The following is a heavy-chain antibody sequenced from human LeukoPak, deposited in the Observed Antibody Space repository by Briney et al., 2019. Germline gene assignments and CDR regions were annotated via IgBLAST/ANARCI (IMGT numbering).Heavy chain of an antibody. CDR1: GYTLTELS. V-gene: IGHV1-24*01. CDR3: ATEPTPPTGVGELPFDY. Sequence: ASVKVSCKVSGYTLTELSMHWVRQAPGKGLEWMGGFDPEDGETIYAQKFQGRVTMTEDTSTDTAYMELSSLRSEDTAVYYCATEPTPPTGVGELPFDYWGQGTLVTVSS. CDR2: FDPEDGET. D-gene: IGHD3-10*01. J-gene: IGHJ4*02.